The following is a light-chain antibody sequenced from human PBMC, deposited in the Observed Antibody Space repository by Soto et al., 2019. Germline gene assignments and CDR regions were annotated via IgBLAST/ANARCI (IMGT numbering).Light chain of an antibody. CDR2: SSN. CDR1: SSNIGSNA. J-gene: IGLJ2*01. V-gene: IGLV1-44*01. CDR3: ATWDDSLNGVV. Sequence: QYVLTQPPSVSGTPGQRVIISCSGSSSNIGSNAVNWYQQLPGTAPKLLMASSNQRPSGVPDRFSGPKSGTSASLAISGLQSEDEADYYCATWDDSLNGVVFGGGTKLTVL.